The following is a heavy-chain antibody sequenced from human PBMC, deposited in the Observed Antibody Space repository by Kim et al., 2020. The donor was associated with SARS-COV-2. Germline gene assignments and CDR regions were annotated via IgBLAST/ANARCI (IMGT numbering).Heavy chain of an antibody. V-gene: IGHV3-73*01. CDR2: IRSKANSYAT. CDR3: VPQTSDGMDV. J-gene: IGHJ6*02. CDR1: GFSFSDSG. Sequence: GGSLRLSCAASGFSFSDSGMHWVRQASGKGLEWLGSIRSKANSYATGYAASVKGRFIISRDDSNNMAYLQMNSLKIEDTAVYYCVPQTSDGMDVWGQGTTVTVSS.